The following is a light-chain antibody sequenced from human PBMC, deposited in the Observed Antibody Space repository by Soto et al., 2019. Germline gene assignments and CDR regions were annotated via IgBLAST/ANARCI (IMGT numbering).Light chain of an antibody. V-gene: IGKV3-11*01. CDR1: QSVSSY. Sequence: EIVLTQSPATLSLSPGERATLSCRASQSVSSYLAWYQQKPGQAPRLLIYDASNRATGIPARFSGSGSGTDCPHTISSLEHEDFAVYYCQERSNWPPYTFGEGTKLQI. CDR3: QERSNWPPYT. J-gene: IGKJ2*01. CDR2: DAS.